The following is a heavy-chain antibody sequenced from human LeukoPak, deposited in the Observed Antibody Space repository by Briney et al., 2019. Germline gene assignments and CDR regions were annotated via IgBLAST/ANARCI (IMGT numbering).Heavy chain of an antibody. J-gene: IGHJ4*02. CDR2: IYTSGSS. CDR1: GGSISSYY. D-gene: IGHD3-22*01. Sequence: SETLSLTCTVSGGSISSYYWSWVRQPAGKGLEWIGRIYTSGSSNYNPSLKSRVTMSVDTSKNQFSLKLISVTAADTAVYYCARDTDYYDSSGYYNYFDYWGQGTLVTVSS. V-gene: IGHV4-4*07. CDR3: ARDTDYYDSSGYYNYFDY.